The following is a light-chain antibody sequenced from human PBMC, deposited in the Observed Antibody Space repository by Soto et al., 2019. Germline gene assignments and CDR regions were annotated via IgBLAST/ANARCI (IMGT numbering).Light chain of an antibody. CDR2: GAS. J-gene: IGKJ4*01. Sequence: EIVLTQSPGTLSLSPGERATLSCRASQSVSSSYLAWYQQKPGQAPRPLIYGASSRATGIPDRFSGSGSGTDFALAISRLEPEDFAVYYCQPYRSSPSGALTSGGGTKVEIK. CDR1: QSVSSSY. CDR3: QPYRSSPSGALT. V-gene: IGKV3-20*01.